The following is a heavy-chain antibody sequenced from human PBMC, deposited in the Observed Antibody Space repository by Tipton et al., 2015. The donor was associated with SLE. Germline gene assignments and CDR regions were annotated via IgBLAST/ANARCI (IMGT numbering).Heavy chain of an antibody. J-gene: IGHJ4*02. D-gene: IGHD6-19*01. CDR1: GGSIRGYY. CDR3: ARQGAVAGFDY. Sequence: TLSLTCTVSGGSIRGYYWSWIRQPPGNGLEWIGCISHSGSDIYNPSLKSRVTISIDTSKNQFSLKLSSVTAADTAVYYCARQGAVAGFDYWGQGTLVTVSS. V-gene: IGHV4-59*08. CDR2: ISHSGSD.